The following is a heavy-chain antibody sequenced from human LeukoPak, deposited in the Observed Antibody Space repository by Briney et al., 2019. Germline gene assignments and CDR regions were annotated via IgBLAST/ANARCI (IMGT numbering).Heavy chain of an antibody. V-gene: IGHV1-2*02. D-gene: IGHD3-22*01. CDR2: INPNSGGT. CDR3: ARDAYYYDSSGYYKD. Sequence: EASVKVSCKASGYTFTGYYMHWVRQAPGQGLEWMGWINPNSGGTNYAQKFQGRVTMTRDTSISTAYMELSRLRSDDTAVYYCARDAYYYDSSGYYKDWGQGTLVTVSS. J-gene: IGHJ4*02. CDR1: GYTFTGYY.